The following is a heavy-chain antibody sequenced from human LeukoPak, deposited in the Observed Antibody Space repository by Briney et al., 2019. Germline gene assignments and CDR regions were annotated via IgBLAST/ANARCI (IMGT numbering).Heavy chain of an antibody. CDR3: ARGATTGYYPY. Sequence: HPGGSLRLSCAASGFTFSSYAMHWVRQAPGKGLEWVAVIPYDGSNKYYADSVKGRFTISRDNSKNTLYLQMNSLTAEDTAVYYCARGATTGYYPYWGQGTLVTVSS. V-gene: IGHV3-30*04. J-gene: IGHJ4*02. CDR2: IPYDGSNK. D-gene: IGHD3-9*01. CDR1: GFTFSSYA.